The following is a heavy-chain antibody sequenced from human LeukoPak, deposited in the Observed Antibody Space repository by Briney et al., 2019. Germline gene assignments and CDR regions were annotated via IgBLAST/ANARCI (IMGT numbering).Heavy chain of an antibody. D-gene: IGHD3-10*01. V-gene: IGHV1-2*06. CDR1: GYAFTGYY. Sequence: GASEKVSCKASGYAFTGYYMHWVRQAPGQGLEWMGRINPNSGGTNYAQKFQGRVTMTRDTSISTAYMELSRLRSDDTAVYYCARYGSGSYFDYWGQGTLVTVSS. CDR3: ARYGSGSYFDY. J-gene: IGHJ4*02. CDR2: INPNSGGT.